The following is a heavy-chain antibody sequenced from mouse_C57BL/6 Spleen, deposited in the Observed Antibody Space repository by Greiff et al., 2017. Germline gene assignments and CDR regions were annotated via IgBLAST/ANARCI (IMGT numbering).Heavy chain of an antibody. CDR3: ARGGWLPDY. V-gene: IGHV5-16*01. D-gene: IGHD2-3*01. Sequence: EVQRVESEGGLVQPGSSMKLSCTASGFTFSDYYMAWVRQVPEKGLEWVANINYDGSSTYYLDSLKSRFIISRDNAKNILYLQMSSLKSEDTATYYCARGGWLPDYWGQGTTLTVSS. CDR1: GFTFSDYY. CDR2: INYDGSST. J-gene: IGHJ2*01.